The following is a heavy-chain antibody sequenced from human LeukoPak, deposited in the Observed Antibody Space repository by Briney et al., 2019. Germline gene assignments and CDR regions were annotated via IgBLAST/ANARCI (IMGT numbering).Heavy chain of an antibody. V-gene: IGHV3-30*02. CDR2: IRYDGSNK. CDR1: GFTFSSYG. Sequence: GGSLRLSCAESGFTFSSYGFHGVRQAPGKRLEWVAFIRYDGSNKYYADSVKGRFTISRYNSKNTLYLQMNSLRAEDTAVYYCAKDESGYCYYLDVSGKGTTVTVSS. J-gene: IGHJ6*03. CDR3: AKDESGYCYYLDV.